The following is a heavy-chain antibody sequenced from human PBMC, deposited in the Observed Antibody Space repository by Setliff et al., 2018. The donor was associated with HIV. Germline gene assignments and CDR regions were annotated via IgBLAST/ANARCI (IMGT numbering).Heavy chain of an antibody. Sequence: PSETLSLTCTVSGGSISSSSYYWGWIRQPPGKGLEWVSGISDSGGSTYYADSVKGRFTISKDTSNNTLYLQMNSLRADDTALYYCAKSSHYYDIWSAFKVGRHADEFDVWGQGTMVTVSS. V-gene: IGHV3-23*01. CDR3: AKSSHYYDIWSAFKVGRHADEFDV. D-gene: IGHD3-3*01. J-gene: IGHJ3*01. CDR2: ISDSGGST. CDR1: GGSISSSSYY.